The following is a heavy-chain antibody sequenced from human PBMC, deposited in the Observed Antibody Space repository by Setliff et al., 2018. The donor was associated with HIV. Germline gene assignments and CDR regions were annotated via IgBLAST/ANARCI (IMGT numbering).Heavy chain of an antibody. Sequence: SETLSLTCTVSGDSITSGGFYCNWFRQHPGKGLEWIGWIYYSGRTKYNPSLESRVTISVDTSKNQFSLKLNSVTAADTAVYYCARGAGYYGSGSSLPLGYWGQGTLVTVSS. V-gene: IGHV4-31*03. J-gene: IGHJ4*02. CDR1: GDSITSGGFY. CDR2: IYYSGRT. CDR3: ARGAGYYGSGSSLPLGY. D-gene: IGHD3-10*01.